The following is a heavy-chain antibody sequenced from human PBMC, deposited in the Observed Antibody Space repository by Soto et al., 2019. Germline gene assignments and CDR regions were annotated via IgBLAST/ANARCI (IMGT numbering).Heavy chain of an antibody. CDR3: AIAPHHAIPNHYMDV. V-gene: IGHV1-18*01. CDR2: ISGYNGDT. J-gene: IGHJ6*03. D-gene: IGHD2-21*01. CDR1: GYSFTSFA. Sequence: QVQLVQSAAEVKNPGATVRVSCKASGYSFTSFAISWVRQAPGRGLEWMGWISGYNGDTYYTEEFQGRLAVTTDTSTNTAYMELRSLRSDDTAVYYCAIAPHHAIPNHYMDVWGKGTAVTVSS.